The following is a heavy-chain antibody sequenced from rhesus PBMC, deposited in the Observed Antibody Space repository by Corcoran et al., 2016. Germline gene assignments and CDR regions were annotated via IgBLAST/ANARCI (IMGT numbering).Heavy chain of an antibody. Sequence: QVQLQESGPGLVKLSETLSLTCAVSGYSISSSYGWGWIRQPPGKGLEWIGQINGGSGSSYYNPSLKSRVTVSKDTSKNQFSLKLSSVTAADTAMYYCATDRDYHFAYWGQGVLVTVSS. CDR3: ATDRDYHFAY. D-gene: IGHD4-11*01. J-gene: IGHJ4*01. CDR2: INGGSGSS. V-gene: IGHV4-127*01. CDR1: GYSISSSYG.